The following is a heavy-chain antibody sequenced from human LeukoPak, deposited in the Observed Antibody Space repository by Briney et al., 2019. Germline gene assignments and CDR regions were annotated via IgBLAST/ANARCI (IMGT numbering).Heavy chain of an antibody. CDR3: ATVGSSSGDSCYYPLFDY. Sequence: SQTLSLTCTVSGGSISNSDYYGSWIRQHGGKGLEWIGYMDYSGSTYYNPSRKSRVSISVKTAKTQCSLKLSSVTAADTAVYYCATVGSSSGDSCYYPLFDYWGQGTLLTVSS. V-gene: IGHV4-31*03. J-gene: IGHJ4*02. CDR2: MDYSGST. CDR1: GGSISNSDYY. D-gene: IGHD2-15*01.